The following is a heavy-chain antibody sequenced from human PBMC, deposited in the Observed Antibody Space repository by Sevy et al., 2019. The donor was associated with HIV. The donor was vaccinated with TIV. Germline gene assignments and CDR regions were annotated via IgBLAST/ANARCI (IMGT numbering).Heavy chain of an antibody. J-gene: IGHJ6*02. CDR2: IRYDGSNK. CDR1: GFTFSTYG. CDR3: AKGPHPAVTTSYGMDV. D-gene: IGHD4-17*01. Sequence: GGSLRLSCAASGFTFSTYGMHWVRQAPGKGLQWLTCIRYDGSNKYYADSVRGRFTISRDNSKNTLYLQMNSLRAEDTAVYYCAKGPHPAVTTSYGMDVWGQGTTVTVSS. V-gene: IGHV3-30*02.